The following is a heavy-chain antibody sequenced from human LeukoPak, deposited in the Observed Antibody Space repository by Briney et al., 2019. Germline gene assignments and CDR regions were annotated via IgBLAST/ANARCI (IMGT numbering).Heavy chain of an antibody. CDR3: ARGAGYSYSSRYFDY. CDR2: INTGGSA. Sequence: GGSLRLSCAASGFTVSSNYMSWVRQSPGKGLEWVSVINTGGSAYYADSVKDRFTISRDNSMNTHYLQMNSLRAEDTAVYYCARGAGYSYSSRYFDYWGQGTLVTVSS. CDR1: GFTVSSNY. J-gene: IGHJ4*02. V-gene: IGHV3-53*01. D-gene: IGHD6-6*01.